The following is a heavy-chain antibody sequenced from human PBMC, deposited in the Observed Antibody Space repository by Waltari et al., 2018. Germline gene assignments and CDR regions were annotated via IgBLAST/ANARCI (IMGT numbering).Heavy chain of an antibody. Sequence: QVQLVQSGAEVKKPGSSVKVSCKASGGTFSSYAISWVRQAPGQGLEWMGGIIPILGTANYAQKFQGRVTITTDESTSTAYMGLSSLRSEDTAVYYCARVGNWNSYYFDYWGQGTLVTVSS. CDR1: GGTFSSYA. CDR2: IIPILGTA. CDR3: ARVGNWNSYYFDY. D-gene: IGHD1-1*01. J-gene: IGHJ4*02. V-gene: IGHV1-69*05.